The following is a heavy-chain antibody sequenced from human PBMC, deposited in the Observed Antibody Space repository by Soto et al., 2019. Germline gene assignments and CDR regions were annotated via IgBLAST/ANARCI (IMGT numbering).Heavy chain of an antibody. D-gene: IGHD6-19*01. CDR2: IYYSGST. CDR1: GGSISSSSYY. CDR3: TTTRDYIAVAGPPGNYFDY. V-gene: IGHV4-39*07. J-gene: IGHJ4*02. Sequence: SLTCTVSGGSISSSSYYWGWIRQPPGKGLEWIGSIYYSGSTYYNPSLKSRVTISVDTSKNQFSLYLQMNSLRTEDTAVYYCTTTRDYIAVAGPPGNYFDYWGQGTLVTVSS.